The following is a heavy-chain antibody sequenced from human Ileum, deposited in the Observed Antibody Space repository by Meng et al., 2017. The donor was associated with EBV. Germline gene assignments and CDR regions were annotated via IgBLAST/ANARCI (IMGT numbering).Heavy chain of an antibody. V-gene: IGHV3-23*01. D-gene: IGHD6-13*01. CDR2: ISGSDGST. CDR3: VYSSSFH. J-gene: IGHJ4*02. CDR1: GFTFRTYA. Sequence: WVAGGGLEQPGGSLRLACSASGFTFRTYALSWVRQAPGKGLDWVSTISGSDGSTYSADSVKGRFTISRDNAKNSLFLQMHSLRAEDTAVYYCVYSSSFHWGQGTLVTVSS.